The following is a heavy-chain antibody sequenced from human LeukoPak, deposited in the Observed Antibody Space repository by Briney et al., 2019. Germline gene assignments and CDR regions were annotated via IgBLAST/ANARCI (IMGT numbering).Heavy chain of an antibody. CDR1: GFTFSSYA. CDR3: AKVPIVVVPAAMRDIDY. D-gene: IGHD2-2*01. CDR2: ISGSGGTT. V-gene: IGHV3-23*01. J-gene: IGHJ4*02. Sequence: GGSLTLSCAASGFTFSSYAMSWVRQAPGKGLGWVSAISGSGGTTYYADSVKGRFTISRDNSKNTLYLQMNSLRAEDTAVYYCAKVPIVVVPAAMRDIDYWGQGTLVAVSS.